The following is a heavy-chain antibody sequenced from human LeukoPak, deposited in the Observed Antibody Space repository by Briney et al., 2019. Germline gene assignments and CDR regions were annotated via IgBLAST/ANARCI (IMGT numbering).Heavy chain of an antibody. CDR3: ARVDVQQQLVRCDYYYMDV. V-gene: IGHV3-53*01. J-gene: IGHJ6*03. CDR2: IYSGGST. D-gene: IGHD6-13*01. Sequence: GGSLRLSCAASGFTFSSNYMSWVRQAPGKGLEWVSVIYSGGSTYYTASVKGRFTISRDNSKNTLYLQMNSLTAEDTAVYYCARVDVQQQLVRCDYYYMDVWGKGATVSVS. CDR1: GFTFSSNY.